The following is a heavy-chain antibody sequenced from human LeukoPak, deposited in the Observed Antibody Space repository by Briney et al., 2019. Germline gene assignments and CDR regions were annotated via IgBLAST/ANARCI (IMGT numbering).Heavy chain of an antibody. D-gene: IGHD5-18*01. CDR2: INHSGST. Sequence: PSETLSLTCAVYGGSFSGYYWSWIRQPPGKGLEWIGEINHSGSTNYNPSLKSRVTISVDTSKNQFSLKLSSVTAADTAVYYCARLSSDTAMDPYYFDYWGQGTLVTVSS. V-gene: IGHV4-34*01. CDR3: ARLSSDTAMDPYYFDY. CDR1: GGSFSGYY. J-gene: IGHJ4*02.